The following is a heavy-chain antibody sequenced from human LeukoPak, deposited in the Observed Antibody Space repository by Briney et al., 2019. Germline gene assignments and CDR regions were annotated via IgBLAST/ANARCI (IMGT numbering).Heavy chain of an antibody. CDR1: GYTLTGYY. V-gene: IGHV1-2*02. J-gene: IGHJ4*02. Sequence: ASVKVSCKASGYTLTGYYMNWVRQAPGQGLEWMGWIDPNSGGTNYAQKFQGRVTLTRDTSISTAYMELSRLRSDDTAVYYCARAGYCSGGSCYALDYWGQGNLVSVST. D-gene: IGHD2-15*01. CDR2: IDPNSGGT. CDR3: ARAGYCSGGSCYALDY.